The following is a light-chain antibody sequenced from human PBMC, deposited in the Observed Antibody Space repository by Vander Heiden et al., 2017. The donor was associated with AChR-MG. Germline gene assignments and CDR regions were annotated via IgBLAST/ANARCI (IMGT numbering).Light chain of an antibody. Sequence: QSALTQPASVSGSPGQSITISCTGVRQDVRGYTFLSWYQQHAGKAPKLIIYDVSKRPSGVSSRFSGSKSGDTASLTISGLQAEDEANYYCNSYTTTNALCVFGGGTKLTVL. J-gene: IGLJ3*02. CDR3: NSYTTTNALCV. CDR1: RQDVRGYTF. V-gene: IGLV2-14*03. CDR2: DVS.